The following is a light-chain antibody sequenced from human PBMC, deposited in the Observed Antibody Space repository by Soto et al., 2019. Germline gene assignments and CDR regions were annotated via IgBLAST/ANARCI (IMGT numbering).Light chain of an antibody. Sequence: EIVLTQSPGTLSPSPGERATLSCRASQSVSNNYLAWYQQKPGQAPRLLIYGASTRATRIPDRFSGSGSGTHFPPTLSRLEPADFAAYYCQHFGGTTFTFGQGTRLEIK. J-gene: IGKJ5*01. CDR3: QHFGGTTFT. V-gene: IGKV3-20*01. CDR1: QSVSNNY. CDR2: GAS.